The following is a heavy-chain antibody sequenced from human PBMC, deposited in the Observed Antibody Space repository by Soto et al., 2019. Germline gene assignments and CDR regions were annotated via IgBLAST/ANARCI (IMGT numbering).Heavy chain of an antibody. J-gene: IGHJ5*02. CDR2: IYYSGST. CDR1: GGSISSSSYY. D-gene: IGHD2-21*02. CDR3: ASEVVVTAIRINWFDP. V-gene: IGHV4-39*01. Sequence: SETLSLTCTVSGGSISSSSYYWGWIRQPPGKGLEWIGSIYYSGSTYYNPSLKSRVTISVDTSKNQFSLKLSSVTAADTAVYYCASEVVVTAIRINWFDPWGQGTLVTVSS.